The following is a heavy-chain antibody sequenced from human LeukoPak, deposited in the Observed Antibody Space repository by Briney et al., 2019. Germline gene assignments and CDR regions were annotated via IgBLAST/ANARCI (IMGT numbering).Heavy chain of an antibody. CDR2: ISSSGSYI. D-gene: IGHD6-6*01. V-gene: IGHV3-21*01. J-gene: IGHJ6*03. Sequence: SGGSLRLSCAASGFTFSSDSMNWVRQAPGKGLEWVSSISSSGSYIYYADSVKGRFNISRDNAKNSLYLQMNSLRAEDTAVFYCAMCRGRTVARLGYYYYYMDVWGKGTTVTVSS. CDR1: GFTFSSDS. CDR3: AMCRGRTVARLGYYYYYMDV.